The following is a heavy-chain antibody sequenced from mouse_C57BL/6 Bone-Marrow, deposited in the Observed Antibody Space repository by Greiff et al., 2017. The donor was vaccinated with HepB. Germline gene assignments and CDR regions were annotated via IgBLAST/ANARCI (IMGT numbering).Heavy chain of an antibody. CDR2: IYPSDSET. CDR1: GYTFTSYW. V-gene: IGHV1-61*01. D-gene: IGHD1-1*01. CDR3: ASTYGSSYVAWFAY. J-gene: IGHJ3*01. Sequence: QVQLQQSGAELVRPGSSVKLSCKASGYTFTSYWMDWVKQRPGQGLEWIGNIYPSDSETHYNQKFKDKATLTVDKSSSTAYMQLSSLTSEDSAVYYCASTYGSSYVAWFAYWGQGTLVTVSA.